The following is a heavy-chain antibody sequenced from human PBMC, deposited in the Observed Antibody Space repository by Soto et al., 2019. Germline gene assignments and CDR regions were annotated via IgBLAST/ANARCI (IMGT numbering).Heavy chain of an antibody. CDR3: ARGGIAADS. J-gene: IGHJ4*02. CDR2: ISSSSSYI. V-gene: IGHV3-21*01. Sequence: EVQLVESGGGPVKPGGSLRLSCAASGFTFSSYSMNWVRQAPGKGLEWVSSISSSSSYIYYADSVKGRFTISRDNAKNSLYLQMNSLRAETPAVYSCARGGIAADSWGQGPLVTVSS. D-gene: IGHD6-13*01. CDR1: GFTFSSYS.